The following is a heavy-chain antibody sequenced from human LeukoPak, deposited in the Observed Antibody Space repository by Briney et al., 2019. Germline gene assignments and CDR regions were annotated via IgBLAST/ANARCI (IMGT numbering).Heavy chain of an antibody. J-gene: IGHJ4*02. V-gene: IGHV3-23*01. CDR3: AKDAYGAFYFDY. CDR2: ISASGDNT. CDR1: AFTFSSYA. Sequence: GGSLRLSCVASAFTFSSYAMSWVRQAPGKGLEWVSAISASGDNTYYADSVKGRFSVSRDNSKNTLYLQMNSLTADDTALYYCAKDAYGAFYFDYWGKGTLVTVSS. D-gene: IGHD3-16*01.